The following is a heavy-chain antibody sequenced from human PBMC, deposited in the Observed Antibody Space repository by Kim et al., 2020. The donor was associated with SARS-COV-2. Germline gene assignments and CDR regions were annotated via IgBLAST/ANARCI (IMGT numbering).Heavy chain of an antibody. J-gene: IGHJ5*02. CDR1: GFTFSSYA. Sequence: GGSLRLSCAASGFTFSSYAMSWVRQAPGKGLEWVSAISGSGGSTYYADSVKGRFTISRDNSKNTLYLQMNSLRAEDTAVYYCAKGYCSSTSCYIRFFDPWGQGTLVTVSS. CDR2: ISGSGGST. D-gene: IGHD2-2*01. CDR3: AKGYCSSTSCYIRFFDP. V-gene: IGHV3-23*01.